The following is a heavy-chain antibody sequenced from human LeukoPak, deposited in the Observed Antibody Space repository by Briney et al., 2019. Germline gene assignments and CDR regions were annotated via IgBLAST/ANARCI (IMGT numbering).Heavy chain of an antibody. J-gene: IGHJ4*02. Sequence: GGTLGLSCAASGFTYHRYEMKWVSQAPGKGLEWVSYISSSGRTIYYADSVKGRFTISRDNAKNSLYLQMNSLRAEDTAVYYCARSEKVRGVIIDYFDSWGQGTLVTVSS. D-gene: IGHD3-10*01. CDR2: ISSSGRTI. CDR3: ARSEKVRGVIIDYFDS. V-gene: IGHV3-48*03. CDR1: GFTYHRYE.